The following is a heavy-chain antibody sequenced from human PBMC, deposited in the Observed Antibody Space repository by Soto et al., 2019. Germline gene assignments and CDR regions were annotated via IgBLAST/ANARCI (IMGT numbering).Heavy chain of an antibody. V-gene: IGHV1-69*02. CDR2: IIPILGIA. Sequence: QVQLVQSGAEVKKPGSSVKVSCKASGGTFSSYTISWVRQAPGQGLEWMGRIIPILGIANYAQKFQGRVTMTADKSTSTAYMELSSLRSEDTAVYYCARPIQYYFDTSAQSAWFDPWGQGTLVTVSS. CDR1: GGTFSSYT. CDR3: ARPIQYYFDTSAQSAWFDP. J-gene: IGHJ5*02. D-gene: IGHD3-22*01.